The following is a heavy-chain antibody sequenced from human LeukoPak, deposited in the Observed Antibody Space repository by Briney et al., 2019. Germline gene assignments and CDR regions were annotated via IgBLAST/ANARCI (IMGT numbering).Heavy chain of an antibody. Sequence: GGSLRLSCTASGFTFGDYDMSWVRQAPGKGVEGVGFIRSKAYGGTTEYAASVKGRFTNSRVDSKRIAYLQMNSLRAEGTAVYYCARGMSVLRFLEWPQPEGYYYGMDVWGQGSTVTVSS. J-gene: IGHJ6*01. CDR1: GFTFGDYD. CDR2: IRSKAYGGTT. D-gene: IGHD3-3*01. CDR3: ARGMSVLRFLEWPQPEGYYYGMDV. V-gene: IGHV3-49*04.